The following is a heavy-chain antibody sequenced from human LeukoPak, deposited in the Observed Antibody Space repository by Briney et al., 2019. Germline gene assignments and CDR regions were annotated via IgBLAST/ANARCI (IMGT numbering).Heavy chain of an antibody. CDR3: ARAHEDSSGYYYPWWFDP. V-gene: IGHV1-18*04. D-gene: IGHD3-22*01. CDR2: ISAYNGNT. CDR1: GYTFGAYY. Sequence: ASVKVSCKASGYTFGAYYMYWVRQAPGQGLEWMGWISAYNGNTNYAQELQGRVTMTTDTSTSTAYMELRSLRSDDTAVYYCARAHEDSSGYYYPWWFDPWGQGTLVTVSS. J-gene: IGHJ5*02.